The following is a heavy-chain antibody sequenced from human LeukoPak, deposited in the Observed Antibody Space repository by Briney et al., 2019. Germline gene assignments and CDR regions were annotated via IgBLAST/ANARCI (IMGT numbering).Heavy chain of an antibody. CDR2: IIPIFGTA. CDR3: ASLKQFHHHSGFDY. J-gene: IGHJ4*02. Sequence: GASVKVSCKASVGTFTNYAISWVRQAPGQGLEWMGRIIPIFGTANYAQKFQGRVTITADKSTSTAYIELSSLRSEDTAVYYCASLKQFHHHSGFDYSGQGTLVTVSS. CDR1: VGTFTNYA. V-gene: IGHV1-69*06. D-gene: IGHD6-19*01.